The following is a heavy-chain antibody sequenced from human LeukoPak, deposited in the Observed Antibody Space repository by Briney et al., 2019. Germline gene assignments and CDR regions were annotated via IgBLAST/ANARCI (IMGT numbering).Heavy chain of an antibody. CDR2: IGHDATTI. V-gene: IGHV3-30*02. J-gene: IGHJ4*02. D-gene: IGHD3-16*01. CDR3: AKDHVTWGNRYFDH. CDR1: GFTFSTYG. Sequence: GGSLRLSCAASGFTFSTYGMHWVRQAPGKGLEWVAFIGHDATTIYYADSVQGRFTISRDNSKNTLYLEMNSLSGEDTALYYCAKDHVTWGNRYFDHWGQGTLGTVSS.